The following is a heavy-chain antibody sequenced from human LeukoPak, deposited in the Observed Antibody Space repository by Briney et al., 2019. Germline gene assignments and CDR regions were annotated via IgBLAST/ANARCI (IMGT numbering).Heavy chain of an antibody. CDR3: ATYYYDGTGYYYRGFHI. Sequence: SETLSLTCTVSGGSISSYYWNWIRQSPGKGLEWIGYIYCSGSTNYNPSLKSRVTMSVDTSKSQFSLELSSVTAADTAVYYCATYYYDGTGYYYRGFHIWGQGTMVSVSS. J-gene: IGHJ3*02. D-gene: IGHD3-22*01. V-gene: IGHV4-59*01. CDR2: IYCSGST. CDR1: GGSISSYY.